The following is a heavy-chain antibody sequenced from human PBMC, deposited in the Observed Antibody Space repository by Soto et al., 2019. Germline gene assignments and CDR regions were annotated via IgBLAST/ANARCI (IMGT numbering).Heavy chain of an antibody. D-gene: IGHD2-15*01. CDR3: ARDHIVVVVAAPREFDY. V-gene: IGHV3-30-3*01. CDR1: GFTFSSYA. CDR2: ISYDGSNK. J-gene: IGHJ4*02. Sequence: GSLRLSCAASGFTFSSYAMHWVRQAPGKGLEWVAVISYDGSNKYYADSVKGRFTISRDNSKNTLYLQMNSLRAEDTAVYYCARDHIVVVVAAPREFDYWGQGTLVTVSS.